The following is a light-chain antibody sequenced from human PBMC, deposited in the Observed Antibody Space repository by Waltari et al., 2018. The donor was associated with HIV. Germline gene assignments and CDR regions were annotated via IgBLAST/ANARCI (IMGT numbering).Light chain of an antibody. CDR2: RNN. J-gene: IGLJ1*01. V-gene: IGLV1-47*01. CDR3: AAWDESLSGNV. CDR1: SSNIGNNY. Sequence: QSVLTQPPSVSGTPGQRVTISCSGCSSNIGNNYVYWSQQLPGMAPKLLIYRNNDRPSGVPDRFSGSKSGTSASLTISGLRSEDEGDYYCAAWDESLSGNVFGTGTKVPVL.